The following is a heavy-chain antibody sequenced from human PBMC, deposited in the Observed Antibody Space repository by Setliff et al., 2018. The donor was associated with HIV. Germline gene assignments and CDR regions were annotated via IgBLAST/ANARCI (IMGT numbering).Heavy chain of an antibody. D-gene: IGHD3-10*01. CDR1: GDSISSDSFF. Sequence: SETLSLTCTVSGDSISSDSFFWSWIRQPAGKGLEWIGRIYTSGVTNYNPSLKSRVTISIDTSKNQFSMKLTSVTAADTAVYYCARVSMVRVVIHYYNYGMDVWGQGTTVTVSS. CDR2: IYTSGVT. J-gene: IGHJ6*02. CDR3: ARVSMVRVVIHYYNYGMDV. V-gene: IGHV4-61*02.